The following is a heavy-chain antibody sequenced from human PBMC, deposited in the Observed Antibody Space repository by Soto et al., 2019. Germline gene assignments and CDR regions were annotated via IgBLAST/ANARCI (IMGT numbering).Heavy chain of an antibody. Sequence: QVLLVQSGPEVKKPGSSVKVSCKASGGTFNNYAINWVRQAPGKGLEWMGGIIPTFGTGNHAQKVQGRVTITADEPTTTAYIELNSLRSEDTAIYYCASFDGTLVRGGRSSPYEMDVWGQGTTVIVSS. CDR1: GGTFNNYA. V-gene: IGHV1-69*01. J-gene: IGHJ6*02. CDR3: ASFDGTLVRGGRSSPYEMDV. D-gene: IGHD3-10*01. CDR2: IIPTFGTG.